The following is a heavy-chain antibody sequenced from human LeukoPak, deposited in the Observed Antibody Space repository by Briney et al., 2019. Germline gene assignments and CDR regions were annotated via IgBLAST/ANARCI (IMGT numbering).Heavy chain of an antibody. J-gene: IGHJ6*02. CDR3: ARDIKTGLQYFPGFPSGMDV. CDR1: GGSISSYY. D-gene: IGHD4-4*01. Sequence: SETLSLTCTVSGGSISSYYWSWIRQPPGKGLEWIGYIYYSGSTYYNPSLKSRVTISVDTSKNQFSLKLSSVTAADTAVYYCARDIKTGLQYFPGFPSGMDVWGQGTTVTVSS. V-gene: IGHV4-59*12. CDR2: IYYSGST.